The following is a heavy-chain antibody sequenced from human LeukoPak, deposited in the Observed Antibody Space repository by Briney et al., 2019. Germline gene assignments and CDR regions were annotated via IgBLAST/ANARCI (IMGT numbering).Heavy chain of an antibody. V-gene: IGHV1-8*03. CDR2: MNPNSGNT. CDR1: GGTFSNYA. D-gene: IGHD5-12*01. Sequence: ASVKVSCKASGGTFSNYAIFWVRQATGQGLEWMGWMNPNSGNTGYAQKFQGRVTITRNTSISTAYMELSSLRSEDTAVYYCARGQVVATILAYYYYYMDVWGKGTTVTVSS. CDR3: ARGQVVATILAYYYYYMDV. J-gene: IGHJ6*03.